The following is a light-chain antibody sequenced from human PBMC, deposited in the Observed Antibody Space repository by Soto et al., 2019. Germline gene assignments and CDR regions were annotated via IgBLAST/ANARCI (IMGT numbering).Light chain of an antibody. J-gene: IGKJ2*01. CDR2: AAS. CDR1: QSISTY. CDR3: QQSTTIPYT. V-gene: IGKV1-39*01. Sequence: DIQMTQSPSSLSAFAGDRVTITCRASQSISTYLNWYQQRPGKAPKLLIYAASNLQSGVPSRFSGSGSATDFTLTINSLQHEDFATYYCQQSTTIPYTFGQGTKLEIK.